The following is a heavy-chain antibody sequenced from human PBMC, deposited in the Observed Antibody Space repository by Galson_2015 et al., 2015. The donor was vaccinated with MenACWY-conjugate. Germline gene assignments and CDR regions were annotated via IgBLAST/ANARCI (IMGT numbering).Heavy chain of an antibody. CDR1: AFTFSYYD. D-gene: IGHD6-19*01. Sequence: SLRLSCAASAFTFSYYDMHWVRQATGQGLEWVSAIGVGGDTYYLDPVKGRFTISRENAKNSLYLQMNSLRAEDTAVYYCAREVRDDYSSGWDLDYWGQGSLVTVSS. CDR3: AREVRDDYSSGWDLDY. CDR2: IGVGGDT. J-gene: IGHJ4*02. V-gene: IGHV3-13*01.